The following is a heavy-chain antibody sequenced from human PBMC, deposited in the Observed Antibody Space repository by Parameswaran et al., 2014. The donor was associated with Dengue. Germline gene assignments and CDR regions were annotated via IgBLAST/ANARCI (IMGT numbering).Heavy chain of an antibody. CDR2: INHSGST. CDR3: ARGASRYDSSGFDY. V-gene: IGHV4-34*01. J-gene: IGHJ4*02. D-gene: IGHD6-19*01. Sequence: PGKGLEWIGEINHSGSTNYNPSLKSRVTISVDTSKNQFSLKLSSVTAADTAVYYCARGASRYDSSGFDYWGQGTLVTVSS.